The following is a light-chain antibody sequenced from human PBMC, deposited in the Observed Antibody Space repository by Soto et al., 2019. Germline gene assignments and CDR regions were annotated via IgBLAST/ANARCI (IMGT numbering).Light chain of an antibody. J-gene: IGLJ1*01. CDR2: EVS. Sequence: QSALNQAASVSGSPGQSISFSCTGTSSDVGSYNLVSWYQHRPAKAPKVMIYEVSKRPSGVSNRFTGSKSGNTASLTISGLQAEDEADYYCCSYAGGNTYVFGTGTKVTVL. V-gene: IGLV2-23*02. CDR3: CSYAGGNTYV. CDR1: SSDVGSYNL.